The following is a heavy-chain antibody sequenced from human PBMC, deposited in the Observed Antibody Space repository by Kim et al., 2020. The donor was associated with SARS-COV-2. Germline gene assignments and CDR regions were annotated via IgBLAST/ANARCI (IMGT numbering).Heavy chain of an antibody. Sequence: GGSLRLSCAASGFTFSSYSMNWVRQAPGKGLEWVSYISSSRSTIYYADSVKGRFTISRDNAKNSLYLQMNSLGDEDTAVYYCARDKYNSACGQGTLVTVSS. CDR3: ARDKYNSA. CDR1: GFTFSSYS. D-gene: IGHD6-19*01. CDR2: ISSSRSTI. J-gene: IGHJ5*02. V-gene: IGHV3-48*02.